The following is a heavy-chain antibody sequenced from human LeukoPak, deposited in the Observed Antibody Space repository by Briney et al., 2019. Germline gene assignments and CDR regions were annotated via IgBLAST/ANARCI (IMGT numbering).Heavy chain of an antibody. J-gene: IGHJ4*02. Sequence: PSETLSLTCTVSGGSISSYYLSWIRQPPGKGLEWIGCIYYSGSTNYNPSLKSRVTISVDTSKNQFSLKLSSVTAADTAVYYCARASRSWAYFDYWGQGTLVTVSS. CDR3: ARASRSWAYFDY. CDR1: GGSISSYY. CDR2: IYYSGST. V-gene: IGHV4-59*01. D-gene: IGHD1-26*01.